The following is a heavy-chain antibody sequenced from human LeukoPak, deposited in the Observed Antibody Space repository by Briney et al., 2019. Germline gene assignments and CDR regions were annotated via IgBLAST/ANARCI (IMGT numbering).Heavy chain of an antibody. CDR1: GFTFSSYA. Sequence: GGXLRLSCAASGFTFSSYAMSWVRQAPGKGLEWVSAISGSGGSTYYADSVKGRFTISRDNSKNTLYLQMNSLRAGDTAVYYCAKGTGSFLDYYYYYMDVWGKGTTVTVSS. J-gene: IGHJ6*03. V-gene: IGHV3-23*01. CDR2: ISGSGGST. D-gene: IGHD6-13*01. CDR3: AKGTGSFLDYYYYYMDV.